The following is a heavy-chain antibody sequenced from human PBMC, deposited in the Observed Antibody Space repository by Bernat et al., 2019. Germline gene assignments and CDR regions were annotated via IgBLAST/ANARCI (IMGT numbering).Heavy chain of an antibody. CDR1: GLPFRNYV. D-gene: IGHD3-16*01. Sequence: EGQLLESGGGLVQPGGSLLLSCAASGLPFRNYVVSWVRQAPGKGLEWVSSISASGGITYDADYAKGRFTISRDNSKNTLYLKMSSLRAEDTAVYYCALLRRDVHTMDYWGQGTLVTVSS. V-gene: IGHV3-23*01. J-gene: IGHJ4*02. CDR2: ISASGGIT. CDR3: ALLRRDVHTMDY.